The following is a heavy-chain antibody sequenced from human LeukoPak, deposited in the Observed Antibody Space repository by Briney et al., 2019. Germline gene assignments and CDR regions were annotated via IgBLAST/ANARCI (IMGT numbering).Heavy chain of an antibody. CDR3: ARLAGWELRSLDY. CDR1: GFTFSSYE. V-gene: IGHV3-48*03. CDR2: ISSSGSTI. Sequence: GGSLRLSCAASGFTFSSYEMNWVRQAPGKGLEWVSYISSSGSTIYYADPVRGRFTISRDNAKNSLYLQMNSLRAEDTAVYYCARLAGWELRSLDYWGQGTLVTVSS. J-gene: IGHJ4*02. D-gene: IGHD1-26*01.